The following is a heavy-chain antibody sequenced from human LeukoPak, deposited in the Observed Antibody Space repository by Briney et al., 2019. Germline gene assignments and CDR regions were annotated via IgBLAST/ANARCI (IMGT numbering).Heavy chain of an antibody. D-gene: IGHD2-21*02. J-gene: IGHJ4*02. V-gene: IGHV1-2*02. CDR2: INPNSGGT. CDR1: GYTFTGYY. CDR3: ARFSSSVVTAFLDY. Sequence: GASVKVSCKASGYTFTGYYMHWVRQAPGQGLEWMGWINPNSGGTNYAQKFQGRVTMTRDTSISTAYMELSRLRSDDTAVYYCARFSSSVVTAFLDYWGQGTLVTVSS.